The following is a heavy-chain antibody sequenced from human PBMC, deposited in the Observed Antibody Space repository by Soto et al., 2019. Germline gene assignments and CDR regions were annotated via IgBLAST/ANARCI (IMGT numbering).Heavy chain of an antibody. CDR2: INHSGST. CDR1: VGSFSGYY. CDR3: ARGQRIGVITTWFDY. Sequence: SETLSLTCAVYVGSFSGYYWTWIRQPPGKGLEWIGEINHSGSTNYNPSLKSRVTISVDTSKNQFSLKLSSVTAADTAVYYCARGQRIGVITTWFDYWGQGTLVTVSS. J-gene: IGHJ4*02. V-gene: IGHV4-34*01. D-gene: IGHD3-22*01.